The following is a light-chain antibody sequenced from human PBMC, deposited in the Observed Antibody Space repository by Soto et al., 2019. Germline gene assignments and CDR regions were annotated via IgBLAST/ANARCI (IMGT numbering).Light chain of an antibody. CDR1: QGISNN. Sequence: EIVMTQSPATLSVSPGERATLSCRASQGISNNLAWYQQKPGQAPRLLIYGASTRATGIPARFSGSGSGTEFTLNISSLQSEDFAVYSCQHYNDLPLTFGGGTKVEIK. V-gene: IGKV3-15*01. CDR2: GAS. J-gene: IGKJ4*01. CDR3: QHYNDLPLT.